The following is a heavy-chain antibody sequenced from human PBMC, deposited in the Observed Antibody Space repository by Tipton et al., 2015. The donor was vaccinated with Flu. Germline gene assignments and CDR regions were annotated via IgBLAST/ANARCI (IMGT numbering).Heavy chain of an antibody. CDR1: GGSFSGYY. D-gene: IGHD2-21*02. Sequence: TLSLTCAVYGGSFSGYYWSWIRQPPGKGLEWIGEISHSGSTNYNPSLKSRVTISVDTSKNQFSLKLSSVTAADTAVYYCARRAYCGGDCYFFDYWGQGTLVTVSS. CDR3: ARRAYCGGDCYFFDY. CDR2: ISHSGST. J-gene: IGHJ4*02. V-gene: IGHV4-34*01.